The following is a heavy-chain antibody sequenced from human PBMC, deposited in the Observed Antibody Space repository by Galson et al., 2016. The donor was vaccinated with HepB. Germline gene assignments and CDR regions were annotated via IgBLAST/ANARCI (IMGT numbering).Heavy chain of an antibody. V-gene: IGHV2-5*02. CDR2: IYWDGDK. CDR1: GFSLNTGGVA. CDR3: SHTTWGIHDGFDV. D-gene: IGHD7-27*01. Sequence: PALVKPTQTLTLTCTFSGFSLNTGGVAVGWIRQPPGKALEWLALIYWDGDKRYSPSLKRRLTVTRDTSKNQVVLTMANMDPADTATYFCSHTTWGIHDGFDVWGQGSLGTGSS. J-gene: IGHJ4*02.